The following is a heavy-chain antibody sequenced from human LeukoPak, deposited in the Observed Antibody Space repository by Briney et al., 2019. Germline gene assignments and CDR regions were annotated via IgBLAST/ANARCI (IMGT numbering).Heavy chain of an antibody. CDR2: ISGSGAST. CDR1: GFTFSSYA. J-gene: IGHJ4*02. D-gene: IGHD3-10*01. Sequence: GGSLRLSCAASGFTFSSYAMSWVRQAPGKGLEWVSVISGSGASTNYADSVQGRFTVSRDNSKNTLYLQMNNLRAEDTAVYYCATTRVCGGVLLRPSCLYFEDWGQGALVTVSS. CDR3: ATTRVCGGVLLRPSCLYFED. V-gene: IGHV3-23*01.